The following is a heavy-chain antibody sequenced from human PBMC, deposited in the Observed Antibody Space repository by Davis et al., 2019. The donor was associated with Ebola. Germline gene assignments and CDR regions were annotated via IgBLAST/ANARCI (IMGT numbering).Heavy chain of an antibody. V-gene: IGHV3-48*02. CDR3: ARDTTVGAFSLDY. Sequence: SVKGRFTIYRDNAKKSLFLQMNSLRDEDTALYYCARDTTVGAFSLDYWGQGTLVTVSS. D-gene: IGHD1-26*01. J-gene: IGHJ4*02.